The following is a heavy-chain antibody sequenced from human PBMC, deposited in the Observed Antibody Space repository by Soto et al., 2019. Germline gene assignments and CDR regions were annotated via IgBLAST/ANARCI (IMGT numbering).Heavy chain of an antibody. CDR2: INHSGST. D-gene: IGHD4-17*01. CDR3: ARGYGDYVYWYFDL. J-gene: IGHJ2*01. V-gene: IGHV4-34*01. CDR1: GGSFSAYY. Sequence: QVQLQQWGAGLLKPSETLSLTCAVYGGSFSAYYWSWIRQPPGKGLEWIGEINHSGSTNYNPSLKGRVTISVDTSKNQFSLKLSSVTAADTAVYYCARGYGDYVYWYFDLWRRGTLVTVSS.